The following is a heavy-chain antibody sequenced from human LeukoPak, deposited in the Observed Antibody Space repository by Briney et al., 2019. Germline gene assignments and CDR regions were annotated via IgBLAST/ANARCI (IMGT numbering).Heavy chain of an antibody. Sequence: GGSLRLSCSASGFTFNSYAMHWVRQAPGKGLEWAAVISYDGSNEYYAESVKGRFTISRDSSENTLYLEMNSLRVEDTAVYYCARVGYYSSGPFSYFDYWGQGTLVTVSS. J-gene: IGHJ4*02. D-gene: IGHD3-10*01. CDR2: ISYDGSNE. CDR3: ARVGYYSSGPFSYFDY. V-gene: IGHV3-30-3*01. CDR1: GFTFNSYA.